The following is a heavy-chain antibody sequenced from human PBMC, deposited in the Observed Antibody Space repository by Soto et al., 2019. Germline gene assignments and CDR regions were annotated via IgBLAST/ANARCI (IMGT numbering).Heavy chain of an antibody. D-gene: IGHD1-20*01. CDR1: GGSVSSYY. CDR3: ARDRLKGIEN. CDR2: IYYSGST. V-gene: IGHV4-59*02. Sequence: SETLSLTCTVSGGSVSSYYWSWLRQPPGKGLEWIGYIYYSGSTNYNPSLKSRVTISVDTSKNQFSLKLSSVTAADTDVYYCARDRLKGIENWGQGTLVTVSS. J-gene: IGHJ4*02.